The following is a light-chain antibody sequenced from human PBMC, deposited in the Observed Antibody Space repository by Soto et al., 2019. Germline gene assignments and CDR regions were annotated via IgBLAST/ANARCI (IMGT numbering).Light chain of an antibody. CDR2: DAS. Sequence: DIEMTQSPSTLSASIGDGVTITCRASESISGWLAWYQQQPGKAPKLLIYDASNLESGVPSRFSGSGSGTEFTLAISSLQPDDFATYYCQQYNNYPRTFXQGTKVDIK. CDR1: ESISGW. V-gene: IGKV1-5*01. CDR3: QQYNNYPRT. J-gene: IGKJ1*01.